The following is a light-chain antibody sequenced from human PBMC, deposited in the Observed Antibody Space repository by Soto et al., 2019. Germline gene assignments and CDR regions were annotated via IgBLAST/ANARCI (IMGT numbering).Light chain of an antibody. CDR2: AAS. V-gene: IGKV1-39*01. Sequence: IHMTQSPSSLSASLEDTVTITSLASQSISSYLNWYHHKPGKAPKLLIYAASSLQSGVPSRFSGSGSGTDFTLTISSLQPEDFATYYCQQSYSTPPTFGQGTKVDIK. CDR1: QSISSY. J-gene: IGKJ1*01. CDR3: QQSYSTPPT.